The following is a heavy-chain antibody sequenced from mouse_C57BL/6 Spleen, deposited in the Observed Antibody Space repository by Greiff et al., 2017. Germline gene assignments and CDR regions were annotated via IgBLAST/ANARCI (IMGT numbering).Heavy chain of an antibody. CDR3: ARRAYYSNPFDY. J-gene: IGHJ2*01. D-gene: IGHD2-5*01. Sequence: QVQLQQPGAELVKPGASVKLSCKASGYTFTSYWMQWVKQRPGQGLEWIGEIDPSDSYTNYNQKFKGKATLTVDTSSSTAYMQLSSLTSEDSAVYNCARRAYYSNPFDYRGQGTTLTVSS. CDR1: GYTFTSYW. CDR2: IDPSDSYT. V-gene: IGHV1-50*01.